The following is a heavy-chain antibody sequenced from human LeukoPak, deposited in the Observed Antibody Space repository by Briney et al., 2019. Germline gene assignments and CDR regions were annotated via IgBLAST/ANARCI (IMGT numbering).Heavy chain of an antibody. V-gene: IGHV3-48*04. J-gene: IGHJ4*02. CDR3: ARDLENGYYDSSGFSDY. D-gene: IGHD3-22*01. Sequence: PGGSLRLSCAASGFTFSSYSMNWVRQAPGKGLEWVSYISSSSSTIYYADSVKGRFTISRDNAKNSLYLQMNSLRAEDTAVYYCARDLENGYYDSSGFSDYWGQGTLVTVSS. CDR1: GFTFSSYS. CDR2: ISSSSSTI.